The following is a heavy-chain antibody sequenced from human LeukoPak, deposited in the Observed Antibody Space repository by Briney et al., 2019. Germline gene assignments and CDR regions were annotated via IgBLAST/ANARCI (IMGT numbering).Heavy chain of an antibody. D-gene: IGHD5-18*01. Sequence: KPSETLSLTCTVSGGSVSSGSYYWSWIRQPPGKGLEWIGYIYYSGSTYYNPSLKSRVTISVDTSKNQFSLKLSSVTAADTAVYYCASSWILNAFDIWGQGTMVTVSS. J-gene: IGHJ3*02. CDR1: GGSVSSGSYY. V-gene: IGHV4-39*01. CDR2: IYYSGST. CDR3: ASSWILNAFDI.